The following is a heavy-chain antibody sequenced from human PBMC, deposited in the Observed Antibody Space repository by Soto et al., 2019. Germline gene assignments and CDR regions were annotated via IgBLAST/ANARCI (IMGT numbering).Heavy chain of an antibody. CDR3: ARDRGIRLELRHDNWFDP. Sequence: PSETLSLTCTVSGGSISSGGYYWSWIRQHPGKGLEWIGYIYYSGSTYYNPSLKSRVTISVDTSKNQFSLKLSSVTAADTAVYYCARDRGIRLELRHDNWFDPWGQGTLVTVSS. CDR2: IYYSGST. CDR1: GGSISSGGYY. V-gene: IGHV4-31*03. J-gene: IGHJ5*02. D-gene: IGHD1-7*01.